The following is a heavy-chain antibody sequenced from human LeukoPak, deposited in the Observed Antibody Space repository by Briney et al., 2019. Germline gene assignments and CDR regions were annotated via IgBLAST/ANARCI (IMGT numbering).Heavy chain of an antibody. Sequence: GGSLRLSCAASGFTFSGSAMHWVRQASGKGLEWVGRIRSKANSYATAYAASVKGRFTISRDDSKNTAYLQMNSLKTEDTAVYYCTRLGGDYVGEKYCGQGTLVTVSS. CDR3: TRLGGDYVGEKY. D-gene: IGHD4-17*01. V-gene: IGHV3-73*01. J-gene: IGHJ4*02. CDR1: GFTFSGSA. CDR2: IRSKANSYAT.